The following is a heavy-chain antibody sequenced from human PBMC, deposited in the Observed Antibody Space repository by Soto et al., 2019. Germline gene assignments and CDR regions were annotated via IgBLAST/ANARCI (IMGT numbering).Heavy chain of an antibody. CDR1: GGSFSDHY. CDR3: ARTTEKDGKEGLDY. D-gene: IGHD4-4*01. Sequence: SETLSLTCRVSGGSFSDHYWTWIRQPPGKGLEWIGYISYSGYTNYKPSLKSRLTMSVDMSKNQFSLKLNSLTAADTAVYYCARTTEKDGKEGLDYWGQGTQVTV. V-gene: IGHV4-59*11. CDR2: ISYSGYT. J-gene: IGHJ4*02.